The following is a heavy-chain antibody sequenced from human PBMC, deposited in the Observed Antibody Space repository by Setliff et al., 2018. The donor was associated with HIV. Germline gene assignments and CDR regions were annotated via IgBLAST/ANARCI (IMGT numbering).Heavy chain of an antibody. J-gene: IGHJ6*03. CDR3: ARDGNYYYYYMDV. Sequence: GGSLRLSCVASGFTFSTFAMHWVRQAPGKGPEWVSVISYDGSRTSYADSVKGRFTISRDNSKNTLFLQLNSLRAEDTAVYYCARDGNYYYYYMDVWGKGTTVTVSS. CDR1: GFTFSTFA. D-gene: IGHD1-26*01. CDR2: ISYDGSRT. V-gene: IGHV3-30*07.